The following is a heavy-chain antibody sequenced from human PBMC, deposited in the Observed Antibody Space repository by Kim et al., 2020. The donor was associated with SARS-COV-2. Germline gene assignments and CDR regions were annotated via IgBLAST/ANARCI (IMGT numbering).Heavy chain of an antibody. D-gene: IGHD6-13*01. CDR3: ARDTYSSSWYGCMDV. J-gene: IGHJ6*03. Sequence: DAGKGRFTISRDTAKNSLYLQMNSLRAEDTAVYYCARDTYSSSWYGCMDVWGKGTTVTVSS. V-gene: IGHV3-21*01.